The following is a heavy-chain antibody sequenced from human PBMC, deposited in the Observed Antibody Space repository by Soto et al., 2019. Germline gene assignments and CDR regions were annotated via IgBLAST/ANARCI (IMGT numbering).Heavy chain of an antibody. CDR3: ARQPISYSGSYYPGPFDY. CDR1: GGSISSSSYY. Sequence: SETLSLTCTVSGGSISSSSYYWGWIRQPPGKGLEWIGSIYYSGSTYYNPSLKSRVTISVDTSKNQFSLKLSSVTAADTAVYYCARQPISYSGSYYPGPFDYWGQGTLVTVSS. CDR2: IYYSGST. V-gene: IGHV4-39*01. D-gene: IGHD1-26*01. J-gene: IGHJ4*02.